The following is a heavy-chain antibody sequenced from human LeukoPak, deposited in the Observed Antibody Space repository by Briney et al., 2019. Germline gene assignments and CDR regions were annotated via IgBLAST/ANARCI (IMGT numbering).Heavy chain of an antibody. CDR3: ARRKQPGKAFDI. Sequence: SETLSLTGAVYGGSFSGYYWSWIRQPPGKGLEWIGEINHSGRTTDNPPLKSRVTISVDTSKNQFSLKLSSVTAADTAVYYCARRKQPGKAFDIWGQGTMVTVSS. D-gene: IGHD1-26*01. CDR1: GGSFSGYY. J-gene: IGHJ3*02. V-gene: IGHV4-34*01. CDR2: INHSGRT.